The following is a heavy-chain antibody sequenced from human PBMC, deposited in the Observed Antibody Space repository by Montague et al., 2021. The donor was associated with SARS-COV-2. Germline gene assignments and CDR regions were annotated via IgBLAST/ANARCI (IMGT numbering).Heavy chain of an antibody. CDR2: SYHSGTT. V-gene: IGHV4-38-2*02. CDR1: GYSINSNYY. D-gene: IGHD3-10*01. CDR3: ARAPYYGPGKPYQFDY. Sequence: SETLSLTCTVSGYSINSNYYWGWIRQPPGTGLEWIGCSYHSGTTXYHPSLKSRVTISLDTSNNHFSLKVTSVTAADTAVYYCARAPYYGPGKPYQFDYWGRGTLVTVSS. J-gene: IGHJ4*02.